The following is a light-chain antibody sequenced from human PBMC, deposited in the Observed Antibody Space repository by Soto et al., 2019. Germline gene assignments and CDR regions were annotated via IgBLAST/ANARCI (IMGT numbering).Light chain of an antibody. CDR1: SSNFGAGYD. Sequence: QSVLTQPPSVSGAPGQRVTISCTGSSSNFGAGYDVHWYQQLPGTAPKLLIYGNINRPSGVPDRFSGSKSGTSASLAITGLQAEDEADYYCQSYDTNLSNYVIFGGGTKLTVL. J-gene: IGLJ2*01. CDR3: QSYDTNLSNYVI. CDR2: GNI. V-gene: IGLV1-40*01.